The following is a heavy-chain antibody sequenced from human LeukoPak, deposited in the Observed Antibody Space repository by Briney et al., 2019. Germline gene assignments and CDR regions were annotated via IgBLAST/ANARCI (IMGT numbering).Heavy chain of an antibody. CDR3: ARDHYYDKAFDI. Sequence: AGGSLGLSCAASGFTFSSYEMNWVRQAPGKGLEWVSYISSSGSTIYYADSVKGRFTISRDNAKNSLYLQMNSLRAEDTAVYYCARDHYYDKAFDIWGQGTMVTVSS. V-gene: IGHV3-48*03. CDR1: GFTFSSYE. J-gene: IGHJ3*02. D-gene: IGHD3-22*01. CDR2: ISSSGSTI.